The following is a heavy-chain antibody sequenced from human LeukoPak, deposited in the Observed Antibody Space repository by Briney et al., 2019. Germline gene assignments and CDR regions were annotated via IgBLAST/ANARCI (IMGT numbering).Heavy chain of an antibody. CDR3: ARGSPVVVTAIFDY. CDR2: ISSGGDIM. CDR1: GLRFSDYY. Sequence: PGGSLRLSCAASGLRFSDYYVSWIRQAPGKGLQWVSYISSGGDIMHYADSVKGRFTSSRDNAKNSGYLEMNSLGAEDTAVYYCARGSPVVVTAIFDYWGQGTLVTVSS. D-gene: IGHD2-21*02. J-gene: IGHJ4*02. V-gene: IGHV3-11*04.